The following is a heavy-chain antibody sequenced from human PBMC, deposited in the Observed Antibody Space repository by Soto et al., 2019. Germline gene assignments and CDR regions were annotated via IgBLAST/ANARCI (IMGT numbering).Heavy chain of an antibody. J-gene: IGHJ6*02. CDR3: ARVSYYDHYYYGMDV. CDR1: GGSISSYY. D-gene: IGHD3-22*01. CDR2: IYYSGST. Sequence: PSETLSLTCTVSGGSISSYYWSWLRQPPGKGLEWIGYIYYSGSTNYNPSLKSRVTISVDTSKNQCSLKLSSVTAADTAVYYCARVSYYDHYYYGMDVWGQGTTVTVSS. V-gene: IGHV4-59*01.